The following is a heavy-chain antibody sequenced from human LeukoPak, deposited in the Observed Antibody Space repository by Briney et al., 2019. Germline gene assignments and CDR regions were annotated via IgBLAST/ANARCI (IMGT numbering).Heavy chain of an antibody. Sequence: SETLSLTCTVSGGSISSSSISGSIYYWGWIRQPPGKGLEWIGSISYVGNTYYNPSLQSRVTISVDTSKNQFSLKLNSVTAADTAVFYCARSSPGPPRNWFGPWGQGSLVTVSS. CDR3: ARSSPGPPRNWFGP. CDR2: ISYVGNT. CDR1: GGSISSSSISGSIYY. V-gene: IGHV4-39*01. J-gene: IGHJ5*02.